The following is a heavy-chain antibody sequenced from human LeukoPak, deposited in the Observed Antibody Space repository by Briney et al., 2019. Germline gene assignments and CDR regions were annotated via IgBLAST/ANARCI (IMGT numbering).Heavy chain of an antibody. CDR2: VKGDGRTT. J-gene: IGHJ4*02. V-gene: IGHV3-74*01. CDR3: ATGHSYGYDY. CDR1: GLTSSDFW. Sequence: GGSLRLSCAASGLTSSDFWMHWVGQPPGKGLVWVALVKGDGRTTIYADSVKGRFTISRDNAKNTLYLQMNSLRADDSGVYYCATGHSYGYDYWGQGVLVTVSS. D-gene: IGHD5-18*01.